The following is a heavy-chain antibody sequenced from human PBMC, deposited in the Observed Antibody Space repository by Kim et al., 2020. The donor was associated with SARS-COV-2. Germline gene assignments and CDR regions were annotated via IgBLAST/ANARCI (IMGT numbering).Heavy chain of an antibody. CDR3: ARLIQLSGPGWFDP. CDR1: GGSISSGGYS. D-gene: IGHD5-18*01. CDR2: IYHSGST. Sequence: SETLSLTCAVSGGSISSGGYSWSWIRQPPGKGLEWIGYIYHSGSTYYNPSLKSRVTISVDRSKNQFSLKLSSVTAADTAVYYCARLIQLSGPGWFDPWGQGTLVTVSS. V-gene: IGHV4-30-2*01. J-gene: IGHJ5*02.